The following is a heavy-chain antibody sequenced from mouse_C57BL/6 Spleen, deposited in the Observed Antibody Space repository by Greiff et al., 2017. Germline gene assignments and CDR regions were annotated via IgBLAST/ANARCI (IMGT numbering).Heavy chain of an antibody. CDR3: ARWGDYDYFDY. D-gene: IGHD1-1*02. Sequence: QVQLKESGAELARPGASVKLSCKASGYTFTSYGISWVKQRTGQGLEWIGEIYPRSGNTYYNEKFKGKATLTADKSSSTAYMELRSLTSEDSAVYVCARWGDYDYFDYWGQGTTLTVAS. CDR2: IYPRSGNT. J-gene: IGHJ2*01. CDR1: GYTFTSYG. V-gene: IGHV1-81*01.